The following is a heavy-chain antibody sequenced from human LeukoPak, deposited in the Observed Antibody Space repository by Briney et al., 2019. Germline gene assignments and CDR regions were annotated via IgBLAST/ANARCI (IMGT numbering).Heavy chain of an antibody. Sequence: ASVKVSCKASGYTFTSYAMNWVRQAPGQGLEWMGWINTNTGNPTYAQGFTGRFVFSLDTSVSTAYLQISSLQAGDTAVYYCARDGANTFGGVIVTQNFDYWGQGTLVTASS. CDR2: INTNTGNP. D-gene: IGHD3-16*02. V-gene: IGHV7-4-1*02. CDR3: ARDGANTFGGVIVTQNFDY. CDR1: GYTFTSYA. J-gene: IGHJ4*02.